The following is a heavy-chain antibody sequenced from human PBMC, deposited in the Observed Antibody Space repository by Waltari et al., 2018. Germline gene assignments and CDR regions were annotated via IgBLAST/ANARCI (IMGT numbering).Heavy chain of an antibody. V-gene: IGHV4-59*11. Sequence: QVQLQESGPGLVKPSETLSLTCTVSGGSISSHYWSWIRPPPGKGLEWIGYIYYSGSTNYNPSLKSRVTISVDTSKNQFSLKLSSVTAADTAVYYCARGGDYDILTGYYGDTYFDYWGQGTLVTVSS. CDR2: IYYSGST. J-gene: IGHJ4*02. CDR3: ARGGDYDILTGYYGDTYFDY. CDR1: GGSISSHY. D-gene: IGHD3-9*01.